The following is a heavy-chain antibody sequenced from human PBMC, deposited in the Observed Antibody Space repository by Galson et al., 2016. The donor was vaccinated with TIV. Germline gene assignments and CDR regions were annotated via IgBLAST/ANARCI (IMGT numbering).Heavy chain of an antibody. J-gene: IGHJ4*02. Sequence: QSGAEVKQPGASVKVSCKASGYTFTNYGIRWVRQAPGQGLEWMGWIGTYNGDRRYAQKFQDRVTMTTDTSTSTAYLEVRSLRSDDTAVYYCARDVRGTWTNMAQWGQGTLVTVSS. CDR1: GYTFTNYG. CDR2: IGTYNGDR. CDR3: ARDVRGTWTNMAQ. V-gene: IGHV1-18*01. D-gene: IGHD1/OR15-1a*01.